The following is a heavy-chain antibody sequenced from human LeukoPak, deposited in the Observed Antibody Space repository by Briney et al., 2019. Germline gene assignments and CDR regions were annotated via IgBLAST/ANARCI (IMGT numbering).Heavy chain of an antibody. J-gene: IGHJ4*02. CDR3: ARVEGEPTWTIDY. D-gene: IGHD3-16*01. Sequence: PGGSLRLSCAASGFTFSSYSMNWVPQAPGKGLEWVSSISSSSSYIYYADSVKGRFTISRDNAKNSLYLQMNSLRAEDTAVYYCARVEGEPTWTIDYWGQGTLVTVSS. CDR2: ISSSSSYI. CDR1: GFTFSSYS. V-gene: IGHV3-21*01.